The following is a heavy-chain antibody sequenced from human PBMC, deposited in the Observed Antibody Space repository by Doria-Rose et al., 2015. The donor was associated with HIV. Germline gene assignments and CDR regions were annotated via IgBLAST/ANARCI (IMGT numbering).Heavy chain of an antibody. J-gene: IGHJ4*02. CDR3: ARIKSSRWYHKYYFDF. CDR2: IFSDDKS. V-gene: IGHV2-26*01. Sequence: SGPVLVKPTETLTLTCTVSGVSLSSPGMGVSWIRQPPGKALEWLANIFSDDKSSYKTALKSRLTSSRGTSKSQVVRTMTDMDPVDTATYYCARIKSSRWYHKYYFDFWGQGTLVIVSA. D-gene: IGHD6-13*01. CDR1: GVSLSSPGMG.